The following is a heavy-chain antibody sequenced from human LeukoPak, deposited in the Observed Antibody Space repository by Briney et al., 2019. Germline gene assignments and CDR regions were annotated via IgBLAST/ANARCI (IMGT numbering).Heavy chain of an antibody. J-gene: IGHJ3*02. CDR3: ARQGKGGSDWYNVGAFDI. Sequence: PGGSLRLSCAASGFTLSSSWMSWVRQAPGKGLEWVANIKQDGSEKYYVDSVKGRFTIYRDNAENSLYLQMNSLRGEDTAVYYCARQGKGGSDWYNVGAFDIWGQGTMVTVSS. D-gene: IGHD6-19*01. CDR1: GFTLSSSW. V-gene: IGHV3-7*01. CDR2: IKQDGSEK.